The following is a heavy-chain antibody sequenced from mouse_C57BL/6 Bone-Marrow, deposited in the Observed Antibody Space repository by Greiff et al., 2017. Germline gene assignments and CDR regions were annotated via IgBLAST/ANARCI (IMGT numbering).Heavy chain of an antibody. CDR3: ARRDGYSERFAY. CDR2: ISSGGSYT. J-gene: IGHJ3*01. D-gene: IGHD2-3*01. Sequence: EVQVVESGGDLVKPGGSLKLSCAASGFTFSSYGMSWVRQTPDKRLEWVATISSGGSYTYYPDSVKGRFTISRDNAKNTLYLQMSSLKSEDTAMYYCARRDGYSERFAYWGQGTLVTVSA. V-gene: IGHV5-6*01. CDR1: GFTFSSYG.